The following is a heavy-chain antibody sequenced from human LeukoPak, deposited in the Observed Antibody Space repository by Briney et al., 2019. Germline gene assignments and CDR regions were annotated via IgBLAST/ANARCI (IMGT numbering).Heavy chain of an antibody. Sequence: PGGSLRLSCAASGFTFSSYWMHWVRQAPGKGLVWVSRLNTDGSYTTYADSVKGRFTISRDNAKNTLYLQMNSLRAEDTAVYYCAKDTAITIFGVVIHDAFDIWGQGTMVTVSS. J-gene: IGHJ3*02. D-gene: IGHD3-3*01. CDR3: AKDTAITIFGVVIHDAFDI. CDR1: GFTFSSYW. V-gene: IGHV3-74*01. CDR2: LNTDGSYT.